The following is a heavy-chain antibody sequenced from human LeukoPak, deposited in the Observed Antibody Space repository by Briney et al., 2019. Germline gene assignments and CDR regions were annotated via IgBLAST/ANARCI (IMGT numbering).Heavy chain of an antibody. Sequence: GASVKVSCKASGYTFTSYGISWVRQAPGQGLEWMGWISAYNGNTNYAQKLQGRVTMTTDTSTSTAYMELRSLRSDDTAVYYCARDRVSKGPSWYYGSGRKGGEVDYWGQGTLVTVSS. CDR1: GYTFTSYG. D-gene: IGHD3-10*01. V-gene: IGHV1-18*04. CDR3: ARDRVSKGPSWYYGSGRKGGEVDY. CDR2: ISAYNGNT. J-gene: IGHJ4*02.